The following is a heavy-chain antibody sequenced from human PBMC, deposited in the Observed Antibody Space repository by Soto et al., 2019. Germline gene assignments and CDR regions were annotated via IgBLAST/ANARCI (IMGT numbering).Heavy chain of an antibody. D-gene: IGHD3-10*01. CDR3: ARDKARYYYGSGSSTLFHY. CDR2: IYYSGSP. Sequence: TSETLSLTCTVSGGSISRYYWSWIRQPPGKGLEWIGYIYYSGSPDYNPSLKTRVTISVDTSKNQFSLKLSSVTAADTAVYYCARDKARYYYGSGSSTLFHYWGQGTLVTVSS. V-gene: IGHV4-59*12. J-gene: IGHJ4*02. CDR1: GGSISRYY.